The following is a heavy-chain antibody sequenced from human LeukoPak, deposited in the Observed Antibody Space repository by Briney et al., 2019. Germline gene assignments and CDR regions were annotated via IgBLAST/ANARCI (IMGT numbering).Heavy chain of an antibody. V-gene: IGHV3-30-3*01. CDR3: AREIGFVPTGKVAATRGTPHGMDV. CDR2: ISYDGSNK. Sequence: GRSLRLSCAASGFTFSSYAMHWVRQAPGKGLEWVAVISYDGSNKYYADSVKGRFTISRDNSKNTLYLQMNSLRAEDTAVYYCAREIGFVPTGKVAATRGTPHGMDVWGQGTTVTVSS. CDR1: GFTFSSYA. J-gene: IGHJ6*02. D-gene: IGHD2-15*01.